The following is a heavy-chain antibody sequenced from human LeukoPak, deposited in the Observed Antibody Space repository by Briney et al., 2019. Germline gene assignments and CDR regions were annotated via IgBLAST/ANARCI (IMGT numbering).Heavy chain of an antibody. CDR1: GFTVSSNY. Sequence: GGSLRLSCAASGFTVSSNYMSWVRQAPGKGLEWVSVIYSGGSTYYADSVKGRFTIFRDNSKNTLYLQMNSLRAEDTAVYYCARGENYDILTGYFDYWGQGTLVTVSS. D-gene: IGHD3-9*01. CDR2: IYSGGST. CDR3: ARGENYDILTGYFDY. J-gene: IGHJ4*02. V-gene: IGHV3-66*02.